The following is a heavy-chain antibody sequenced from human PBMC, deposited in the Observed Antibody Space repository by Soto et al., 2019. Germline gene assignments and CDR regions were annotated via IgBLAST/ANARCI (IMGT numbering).Heavy chain of an antibody. J-gene: IGHJ4*02. D-gene: IGHD6-13*01. Sequence: QVELVESGGGVVQPGRSLRLSCAASGFTFSSYGMHWVRQAPGKGLDWVAVIWYDGSDKYYADSVKGRFTISRDNSRNTLYLQINSLRDDDTAVYYCARAAAGNSPFDYWGQGTLVTVSS. V-gene: IGHV3-33*01. CDR3: ARAAAGNSPFDY. CDR2: IWYDGSDK. CDR1: GFTFSSYG.